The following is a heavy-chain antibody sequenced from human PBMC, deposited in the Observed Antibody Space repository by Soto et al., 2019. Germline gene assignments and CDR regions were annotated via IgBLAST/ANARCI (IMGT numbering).Heavy chain of an antibody. CDR2: MQPSSGRT. J-gene: IGHJ4*02. D-gene: IGHD1-26*01. Sequence: ASVKVSCKASGYSFTSLDINWVRQTTGQGLEWMGWMQPSSGRTGYAQKFQGRVTMTRDTSINTACMELSSLTSDDTAFYYCARGVTAGVDYWGQGTLVTVSS. CDR3: ARGVTAGVDY. V-gene: IGHV1-8*01. CDR1: GYSFTSLD.